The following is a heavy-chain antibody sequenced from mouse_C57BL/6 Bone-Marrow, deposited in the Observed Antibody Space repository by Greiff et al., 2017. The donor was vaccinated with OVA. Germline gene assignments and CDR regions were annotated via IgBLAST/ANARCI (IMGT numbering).Heavy chain of an antibody. D-gene: IGHD1-1*01. CDR1: GYTFTSYW. Sequence: QVQLKESGAELVMPGASVKLSCKASGYTFTSYWMHWVNQRPGQGLEWIGEIDPSDSYTNYNQKFKGKSTLTVDKSSSTAYMQLSSLTSEDSAVYYCATTVVATRYFDVWGTGTTVTVSS. J-gene: IGHJ1*03. CDR3: ATTVVATRYFDV. V-gene: IGHV1-69*01. CDR2: IDPSDSYT.